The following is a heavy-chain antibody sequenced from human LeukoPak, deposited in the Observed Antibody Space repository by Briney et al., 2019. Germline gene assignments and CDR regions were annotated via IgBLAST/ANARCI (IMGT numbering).Heavy chain of an antibody. V-gene: IGHV4-61*01. Sequence: PSETLSLTCTVSGGSVSSVSYYWSWIRQPPGKGLEWIGYIYYSGSTNYNPALKSRVTISVDTSKNQFSLKLSSVTAADTAVYYCARQRGRWDSFDYWGQGTLVAVSS. CDR2: IYYSGST. CDR1: GGSVSSVSYY. CDR3: ARQRGRWDSFDY. J-gene: IGHJ4*02. D-gene: IGHD1-26*01.